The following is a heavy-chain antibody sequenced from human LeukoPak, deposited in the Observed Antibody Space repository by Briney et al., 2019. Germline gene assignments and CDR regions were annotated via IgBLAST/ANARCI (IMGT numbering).Heavy chain of an antibody. V-gene: IGHV4-34*01. CDR1: GGSFSGYY. D-gene: IGHD6-19*01. CDR2: INHSGST. Sequence: PSETLSLTCAVYGGSFSGYYWSWIRQPPGKGLEWIGEINHSGSTNYNPSLKSRVTISVDTSKNQFSRKLSSVTAADTAVYYCARDSKSSGWYGDWFDPWGQGTLVTVSS. CDR3: ARDSKSSGWYGDWFDP. J-gene: IGHJ5*02.